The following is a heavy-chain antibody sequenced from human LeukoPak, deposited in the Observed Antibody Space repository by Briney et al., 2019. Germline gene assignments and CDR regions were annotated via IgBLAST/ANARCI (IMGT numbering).Heavy chain of an antibody. CDR3: AIMHPYYDGSGYWVQ. CDR2: ISTSRGSS. J-gene: IGHJ4*02. D-gene: IGHD3-22*01. V-gene: IGHV3-23*01. Sequence: GGSLKLSCAASGFTFSSYAMSWVRQAPGKGLVWVSGISTSRGSSSYADSVKGRFTISRDNPRNTLYMQMNSLRAENTALYYCAIMHPYYDGSGYWVQWGQGTLVTVSS. CDR1: GFTFSSYA.